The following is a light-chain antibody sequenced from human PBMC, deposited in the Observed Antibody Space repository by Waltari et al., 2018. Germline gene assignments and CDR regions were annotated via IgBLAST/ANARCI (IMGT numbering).Light chain of an antibody. Sequence: SYELTQPSSVSVSPGQTASITCSGYNLGSKYVSWFQQRPGQSPVLVIYQDSERPSGIPDRFSGSNSGDTATLTISGTQAMDEAEYFCQAWDTSTVVFGGGTELTVL. J-gene: IGLJ3*02. CDR3: QAWDTSTVV. V-gene: IGLV3-1*01. CDR1: NLGSKY. CDR2: QDS.